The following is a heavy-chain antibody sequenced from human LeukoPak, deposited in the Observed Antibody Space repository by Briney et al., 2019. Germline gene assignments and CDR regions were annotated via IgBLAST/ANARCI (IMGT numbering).Heavy chain of an antibody. CDR1: GGSISSYY. J-gene: IGHJ3*02. V-gene: IGHV4-59*08. Sequence: SETLSLTCTVSGGSISSYYWSWIRQPPGKGLEWIGYIYYSGSTNYNPSLKSRVTISVDTSKNQFSLKLSSVTAADTAVYYCARPEIAAAGTGAFDIWGQGTMVTVSS. D-gene: IGHD6-13*01. CDR2: IYYSGST. CDR3: ARPEIAAAGTGAFDI.